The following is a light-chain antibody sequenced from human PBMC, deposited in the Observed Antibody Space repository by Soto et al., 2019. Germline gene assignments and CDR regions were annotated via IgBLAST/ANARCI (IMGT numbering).Light chain of an antibody. Sequence: QSVLTQPASVSGSPGQSITISFTVTISDCGGYNFVSWYQQHPGRAPKLLIYEVSRRPSGVSNRFSGSKSGDTASLTISGLQAEDEADYYCYSYRGYYTRVFGTGTKVTVL. CDR3: YSYRGYYTRV. CDR2: EVS. CDR1: ISDCGGYNF. V-gene: IGLV2-14*01. J-gene: IGLJ1*01.